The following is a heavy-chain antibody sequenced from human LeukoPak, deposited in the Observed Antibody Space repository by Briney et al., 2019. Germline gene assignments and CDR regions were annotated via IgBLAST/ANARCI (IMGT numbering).Heavy chain of an antibody. CDR2: IRTKANNYAT. Sequence: GGSLKLSCAASGXTFSGSTVHWVRQASGKGRDWVGHIRTKANNYATAYAASVKGRFTISRDDSKNTAYLQMNNLKTEDTAVYYCSRHEALPGDYWGQGTLVTVSS. J-gene: IGHJ4*02. CDR3: SRHEALPGDY. CDR1: GXTFSGST. V-gene: IGHV3-73*01. D-gene: IGHD2-21*02.